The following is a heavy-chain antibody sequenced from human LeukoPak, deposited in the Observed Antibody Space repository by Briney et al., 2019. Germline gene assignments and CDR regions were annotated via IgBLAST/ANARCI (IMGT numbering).Heavy chain of an antibody. Sequence: ASVKVSCKASGYTFNSYSMNWVRQAPGQGLEWMGWINTDTGNPTYAQGFTGRFVFSLDTSVSTAYLQTSSLKAEDTAVYYCARDGSWLYLDYWGQGTLVTVSS. D-gene: IGHD6-19*01. CDR2: INTDTGNP. CDR1: GYTFNSYS. CDR3: ARDGSWLYLDY. J-gene: IGHJ4*02. V-gene: IGHV7-4-1*02.